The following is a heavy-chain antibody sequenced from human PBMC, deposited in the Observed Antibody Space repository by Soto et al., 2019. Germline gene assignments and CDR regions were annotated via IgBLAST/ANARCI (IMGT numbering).Heavy chain of an antibody. J-gene: IGHJ4*02. Sequence: GASGKVSCKTSGYNFASYGISWVRQAPGQGLEWMGWISAYNGNANYPQTVQGRVTLTRDTSTGTVYMELRSLRSDDTAVYFCARDSFGAVTGFDYWGQGTLVTVSS. CDR1: GYNFASYG. CDR2: ISAYNGNA. CDR3: ARDSFGAVTGFDY. V-gene: IGHV1-18*01. D-gene: IGHD3-3*01.